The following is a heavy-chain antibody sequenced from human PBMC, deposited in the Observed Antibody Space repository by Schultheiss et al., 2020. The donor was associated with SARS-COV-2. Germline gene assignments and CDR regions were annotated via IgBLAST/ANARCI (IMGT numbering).Heavy chain of an antibody. Sequence: SETLSLTCTVSGGSISSYYWSWIRQPAGKGLEWIGRIYTSGSTNYNPSLKSRVTMSVDTSKNQFSLKLSSVTAADTAVYYCARGDYYGSGSYDYYFDYWGQGTLVTVSS. CDR3: ARGDYYGSGSYDYYFDY. CDR1: GGSISSYY. D-gene: IGHD3-10*01. J-gene: IGHJ4*02. CDR2: IYTSGST. V-gene: IGHV4-4*07.